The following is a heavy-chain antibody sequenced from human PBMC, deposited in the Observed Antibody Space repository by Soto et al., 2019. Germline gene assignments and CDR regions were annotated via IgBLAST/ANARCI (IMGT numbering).Heavy chain of an antibody. J-gene: IGHJ3*02. Sequence: PGGSLRLSCAASGFTFSSFWMSWVRQAPGKGLEWVANIKQDGSEKYYVDSVKGRFTISRDNAKNSLYLQMSSLRAEDTAVYYCASYSVVVRHDAFDIWGQGTMVTVSS. CDR2: IKQDGSEK. D-gene: IGHD2-21*01. CDR3: ASYSVVVRHDAFDI. CDR1: GFTFSSFW. V-gene: IGHV3-7*01.